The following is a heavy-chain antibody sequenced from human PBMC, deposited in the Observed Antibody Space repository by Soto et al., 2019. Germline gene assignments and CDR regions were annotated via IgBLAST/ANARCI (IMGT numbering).Heavy chain of an antibody. Sequence: ASVKVSCKASGGTFSSYAISWVRQAPGQGLEWMGGIIPIFGTANYAQKFQGRVTITADESTSTAYMELSSLRSEDTAVYYCARARGIADPLYYYYGMDVWGQGTTVTVSS. CDR2: IIPIFGTA. CDR3: ARARGIADPLYYYYGMDV. D-gene: IGHD6-13*01. CDR1: GGTFSSYA. V-gene: IGHV1-69*13. J-gene: IGHJ6*02.